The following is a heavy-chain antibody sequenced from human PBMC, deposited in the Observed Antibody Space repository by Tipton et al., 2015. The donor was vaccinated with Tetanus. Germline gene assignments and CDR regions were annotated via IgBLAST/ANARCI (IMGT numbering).Heavy chain of an antibody. CDR3: ARGDCSSTSCYTGNWFDP. J-gene: IGHJ5*02. D-gene: IGHD2-2*02. V-gene: IGHV1-69*06. Sequence: QSGPEVKKPGSSVKVSCKASGGTFSSYAISWVRQAPGQGLEWMGGIIPIFGTANYAQKFQGRVTITADKSTSTAYMELSSLRSEDTAVYYCARGDCSSTSCYTGNWFDPWGQGTLVTVPS. CDR2: IIPIFGTA. CDR1: GGTFSSYA.